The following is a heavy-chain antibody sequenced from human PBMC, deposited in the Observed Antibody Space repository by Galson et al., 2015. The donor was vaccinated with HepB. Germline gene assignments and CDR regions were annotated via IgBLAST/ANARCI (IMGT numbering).Heavy chain of an antibody. Sequence: SVKVSCKVSGYTLTELPMQWVRQAPGKGLEWMGGFDPEDGETIYAQKFQGRVTMTEDTSTDTAYMELRGLRSEDTAVYYCAVSATSALDAFDIWGQGTMVTVSS. J-gene: IGHJ3*02. CDR2: FDPEDGET. D-gene: IGHD6-25*01. CDR1: GYTLTELP. V-gene: IGHV1-24*01. CDR3: AVSATSALDAFDI.